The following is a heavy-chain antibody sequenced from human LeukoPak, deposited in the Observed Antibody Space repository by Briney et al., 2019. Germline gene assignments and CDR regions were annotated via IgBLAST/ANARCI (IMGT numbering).Heavy chain of an antibody. J-gene: IGHJ4*02. Sequence: PGGSLRLSCAASGFTFGSYGMHWVRQAPGKGLEWVTFIRNDGSNKYYADSVKGRFTISRDNSKNTLYLQMNTLRAEDTAVFYCAKGNPTSRYYFEYWGQGTLVTVSS. CDR3: AKGNPTSRYYFEY. CDR1: GFTFGSYG. CDR2: IRNDGSNK. V-gene: IGHV3-30*02. D-gene: IGHD2-2*01.